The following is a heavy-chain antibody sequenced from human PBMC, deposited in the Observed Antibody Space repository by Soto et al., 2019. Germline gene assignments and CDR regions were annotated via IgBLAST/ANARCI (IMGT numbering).Heavy chain of an antibody. CDR3: AEGIRRGFDY. V-gene: IGHV4-39*01. CDR2: IYYSGST. D-gene: IGHD6-13*01. Sequence: SETLSLTCTVSGGSISSSSYYWGWIRQPPGKGLEWIGSIYYSGSTYYNPSLKSRVTISVDTSKNQFSLKLSSVTAADTAVYYCAEGIRRGFDYWGQGTLVTVSS. CDR1: GGSISSSSYY. J-gene: IGHJ4*02.